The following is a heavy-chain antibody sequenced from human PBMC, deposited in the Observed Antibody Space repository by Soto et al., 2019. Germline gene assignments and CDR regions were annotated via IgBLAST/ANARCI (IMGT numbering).Heavy chain of an antibody. CDR3: AKVAGYDYKEEAWFDP. CDR1: GFTFSSYA. J-gene: IGHJ5*02. D-gene: IGHD3-10*01. V-gene: IGHV3-23*01. CDR2: ISGSGGST. Sequence: EVQLLESGGGLVQPGGSLRLSCAASGFTFSSYAMSWVRQAPGKGLEWVSAISGSGGSTYYADSVKGRFTISRDNSKNTLYLQLNSLRAEDTAVYYCAKVAGYDYKEEAWFDPWGQGTLVTVSS.